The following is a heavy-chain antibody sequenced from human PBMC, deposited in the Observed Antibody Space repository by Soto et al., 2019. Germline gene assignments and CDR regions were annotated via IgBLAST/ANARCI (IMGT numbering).Heavy chain of an antibody. V-gene: IGHV4-39*01. D-gene: IGHD3-16*01. J-gene: IGHJ4*02. CDR2: VFYTGSP. CDR3: ARHPFGGYAFDS. Sequence: QTPGKGLEWIARVFYTGSPYHTPSLESRVSISVDTSDNQFSLKVTSVTAADTGIYYCARHPFGGYAFDSWGQGTLVTVSS.